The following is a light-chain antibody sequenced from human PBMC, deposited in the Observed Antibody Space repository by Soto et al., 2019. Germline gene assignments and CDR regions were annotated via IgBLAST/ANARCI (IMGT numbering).Light chain of an antibody. CDR3: QQYHSYWT. J-gene: IGKJ1*01. CDR2: AAS. V-gene: IGKV1-16*01. Sequence: DIPMTQSQSSLAASVLDGVTITCRASQSIGRYLNWYQQTPGRAPKFLISAASSLESGVPQRFSGSGSGTEFTLTISSLQTDDFSTYYCQQYHSYWTFGQGTKVDIK. CDR1: QSIGRY.